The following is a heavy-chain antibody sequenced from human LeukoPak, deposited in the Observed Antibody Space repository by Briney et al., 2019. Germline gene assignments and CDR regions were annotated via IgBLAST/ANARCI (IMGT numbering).Heavy chain of an antibody. V-gene: IGHV1-8*01. CDR2: MNPNSGNT. CDR1: GYTFTSYD. CDR3: ARRTQDYYDSSGLIDY. J-gene: IGHJ4*02. Sequence: ASVKVSCKASGYTFTSYDINWVRQATGQGLEWMGWMNPNSGNTGYAQKFQGRVTMTRNTSISTAYIELSSLRSEDTAVYYCARRTQDYYDSSGLIDYWGQGTLVTVSS. D-gene: IGHD3-22*01.